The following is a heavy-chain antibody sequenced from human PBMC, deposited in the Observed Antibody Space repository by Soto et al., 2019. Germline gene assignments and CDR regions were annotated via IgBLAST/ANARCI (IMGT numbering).Heavy chain of an antibody. J-gene: IGHJ2*01. Sequence: QVQLVESGGGVVQPGRSLRLSCAASGFTFSSYAMHWVRQAPGKGLEWVAVISYDGSNKYYADSVKGRFTISRDNSKNTLYLQMNSLRAEDTAVYCCARGVRWLYFDLWGRGTLVTVSS. CDR3: ARGVRWLYFDL. CDR1: GFTFSSYA. CDR2: ISYDGSNK. V-gene: IGHV3-30-3*01. D-gene: IGHD5-12*01.